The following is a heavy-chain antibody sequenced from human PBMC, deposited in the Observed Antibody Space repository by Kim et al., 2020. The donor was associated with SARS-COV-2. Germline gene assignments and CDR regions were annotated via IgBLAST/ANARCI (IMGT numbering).Heavy chain of an antibody. D-gene: IGHD6-13*01. V-gene: IGHV3-15*01. CDR1: GFTFSNAW. Sequence: GGSLRLSCAASGFTFSNAWMSWVRQAPGKGLEWVGRIKSKTDGGTTDYAAPVKGRFTISRDDAKNTLYLQMNSLKTEDTAVYYCTTGGGIAAGVDYWGQGTLVTVSS. CDR3: TTGGGIAAGVDY. CDR2: IKSKTDGGTT. J-gene: IGHJ4*02.